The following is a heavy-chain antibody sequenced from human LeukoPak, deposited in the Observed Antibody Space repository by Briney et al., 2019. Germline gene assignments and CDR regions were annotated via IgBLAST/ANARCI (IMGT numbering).Heavy chain of an antibody. V-gene: IGHV3-20*04. CDR1: GFTFDDYA. CDR3: ARNIGSGSCLFDY. CDR2: INWNGGST. D-gene: IGHD1-26*01. Sequence: PGRSLRLSCAASGFTFDDYAMHWVRQAPGKGLEWVSGINWNGGSTGYADSVKGRFTISRDNAKNSLYLQMNSLRAEDTALYYCARNIGSGSCLFDYWGQGTLVTVSS. J-gene: IGHJ4*02.